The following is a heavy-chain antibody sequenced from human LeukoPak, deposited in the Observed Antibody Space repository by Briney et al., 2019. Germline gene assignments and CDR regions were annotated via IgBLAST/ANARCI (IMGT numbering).Heavy chain of an antibody. CDR1: GFTFSSYG. D-gene: IGHD6-13*01. Sequence: PGGSLRLSCAASGFTFSSYGMHWVRQAPGKGLEWVAVIWYDGSNKYYADSVKGRFTISRDNSKNTLYLQMNSLRAEDTAVYCCARIAAAGTDFDYWGQGTLVTVSS. V-gene: IGHV3-33*01. CDR3: ARIAAAGTDFDY. J-gene: IGHJ4*02. CDR2: IWYDGSNK.